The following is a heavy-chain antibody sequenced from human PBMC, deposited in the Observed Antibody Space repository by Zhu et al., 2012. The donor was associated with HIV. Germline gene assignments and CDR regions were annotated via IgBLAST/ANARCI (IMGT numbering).Heavy chain of an antibody. D-gene: IGHD3-16*01. CDR2: INTNENT. J-gene: IGHJ4*02. Sequence: QVQLQESGPRLVKPSETLSLTCTVSGDSIDYYYWSWLRQPPGKELEWIGYINTNENTNYNPSLQSRVTISADTSKNQFSLKLTSVTAADTAVYYCARGGRNFDYWGQGNPGHRLL. CDR1: GDSIDYYY. V-gene: IGHV4-4*09. CDR3: ARGGRNFDY.